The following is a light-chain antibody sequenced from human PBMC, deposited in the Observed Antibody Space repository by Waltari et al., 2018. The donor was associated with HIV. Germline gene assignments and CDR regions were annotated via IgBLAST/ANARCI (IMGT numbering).Light chain of an antibody. J-gene: IGKJ4*01. Sequence: IQMTQSPSSVSSFKGATITISCRASQNIASNLAWYQQKPGSVPKLLIYGGSSLQSGVPSRFSGRGSGTDFTLTIRDLHSEDFAIYYCQQYRSLPSTFGGGTRVEI. CDR1: QNIASN. V-gene: IGKV1-8*01. CDR2: GGS. CDR3: QQYRSLPST.